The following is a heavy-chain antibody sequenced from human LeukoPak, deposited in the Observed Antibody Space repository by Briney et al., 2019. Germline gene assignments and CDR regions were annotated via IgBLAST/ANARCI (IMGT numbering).Heavy chain of an antibody. Sequence: GGSLRLSCAASGFTFSSYAMSWVRQAPGKGLEWVSAISGSGGSTNCADFVKGRFTISRDNSKNTLYLQMNSLRAEDTAVYYCAKDHYYDSSGYTFFDYWGQGTLVTVSS. V-gene: IGHV3-23*01. CDR1: GFTFSSYA. J-gene: IGHJ4*02. CDR3: AKDHYYDSSGYTFFDY. D-gene: IGHD3-22*01. CDR2: ISGSGGST.